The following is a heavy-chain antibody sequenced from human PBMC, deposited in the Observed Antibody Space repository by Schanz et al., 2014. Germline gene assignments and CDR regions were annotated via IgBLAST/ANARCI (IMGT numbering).Heavy chain of an antibody. D-gene: IGHD2-21*01. CDR3: ATGPHIVVAFDY. J-gene: IGHJ4*02. Sequence: QVQLVQSWAEVKKPGASVKVSCKVSGSIFSKLLMHWVRQGPAKGLEWMGGFDPKKGEAIYAQKFQGRVTMTEDTSTGTAYMELRSLTSEDTAVYYCATGPHIVVAFDYWGQGTLVTVSS. CDR1: GSIFSKLL. V-gene: IGHV1-24*01. CDR2: FDPKKGEA.